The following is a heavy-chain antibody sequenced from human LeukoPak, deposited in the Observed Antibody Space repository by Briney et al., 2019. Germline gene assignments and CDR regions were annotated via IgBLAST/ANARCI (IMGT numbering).Heavy chain of an antibody. J-gene: IGHJ3*02. V-gene: IGHV3-7*01. D-gene: IGHD3-22*01. CDR3: ARNYDSSGYYPDAFDI. Sequence: GGSLRPSCAASGFTFSSYWMSWVRQAPGKGLEWVANIKQDGSEKYYVDSVKGRFTISRDNAKNSLYLQMNSLRAEDTAVYYCARNYDSSGYYPDAFDIWGQGTMVTVSS. CDR1: GFTFSSYW. CDR2: IKQDGSEK.